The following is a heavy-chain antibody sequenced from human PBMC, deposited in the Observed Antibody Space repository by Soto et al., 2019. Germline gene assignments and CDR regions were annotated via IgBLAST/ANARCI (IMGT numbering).Heavy chain of an antibody. CDR3: ARARHPGSSWYRLDY. D-gene: IGHD6-13*01. CDR1: GGTFSRYA. CDR2: IIPIFGTA. Sequence: SVKVSCKASGGTFSRYAISWVRQAPGQGLEWMGGIIPIFGTANYAQKFQGRVTITADESTSTAYMELSSLRSEDTAVYYCARARHPGSSWYRLDYWGQGTLVTVSS. V-gene: IGHV1-69*13. J-gene: IGHJ4*02.